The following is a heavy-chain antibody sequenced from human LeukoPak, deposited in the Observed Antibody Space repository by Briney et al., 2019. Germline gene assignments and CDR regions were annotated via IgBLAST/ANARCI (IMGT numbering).Heavy chain of an antibody. CDR2: ISSTSTNI. J-gene: IGHJ4*02. CDR3: ARGRAGYYFDY. CDR1: GFTFSSYS. Sequence: GGSLKLSCAASGFTFSSYSMNWARQAPGKGLEWVSSISSTSTNIYYADSVKGRFTISRDNSKNTLYLQMNSLRAEDTAVYYCARGRAGYYFDYWGQGTLVTVSS. V-gene: IGHV3-21*01.